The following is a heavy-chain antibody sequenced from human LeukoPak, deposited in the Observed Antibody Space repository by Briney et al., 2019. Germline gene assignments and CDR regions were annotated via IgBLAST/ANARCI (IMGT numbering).Heavy chain of an antibody. CDR2: INHSGST. D-gene: IGHD3-3*01. CDR3: ASLRGFWSGTR. V-gene: IGHV4-34*01. J-gene: IGHJ4*02. Sequence: SETLSLTCTVSGGSISSYYWSWIRQPPGKGLEWIGEINHSGSTNYNPSLKSRVTISVDRSKNQFSLKLSSVIAADTAVYYCASLRGFWSGTRWGQGTLVTVSS. CDR1: GGSISSYY.